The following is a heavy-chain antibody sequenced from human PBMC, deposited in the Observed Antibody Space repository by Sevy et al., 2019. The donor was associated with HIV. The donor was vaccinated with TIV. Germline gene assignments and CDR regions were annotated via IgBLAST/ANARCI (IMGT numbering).Heavy chain of an antibody. CDR1: GDSIRSQSHY. CDR2: IYYTGSS. Sequence: SETLSLTCTVSGDSIRSQSHYWAWIRQSPGKGLEWIASIYYTGSSYYNLSLRGRVTISVDTSKAQISLKLTSVTAADTAVYFCARQVRFSGVIINRFDYWGHGTLVTVSS. CDR3: ARQVRFSGVIINRFDY. D-gene: IGHD3-3*01. V-gene: IGHV4-39*01. J-gene: IGHJ4*01.